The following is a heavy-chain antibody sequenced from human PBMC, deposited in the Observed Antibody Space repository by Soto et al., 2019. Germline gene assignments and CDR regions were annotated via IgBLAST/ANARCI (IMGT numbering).Heavy chain of an antibody. V-gene: IGHV3-30-3*01. D-gene: IGHD2-21*01. CDR2: ISYDGSNK. CDR3: ARDSKAVALAFDD. Sequence: PGGSLRLSCAASGFTFSSYAMHWVRQAPGKGLEWVAVISYDGSNKYYADSVKGRFTISRDNSKNTLYLQMNSLRAEDTAVYYCARDSKAVALAFDDWGQGTLVTVSS. CDR1: GFTFSSYA. J-gene: IGHJ4*02.